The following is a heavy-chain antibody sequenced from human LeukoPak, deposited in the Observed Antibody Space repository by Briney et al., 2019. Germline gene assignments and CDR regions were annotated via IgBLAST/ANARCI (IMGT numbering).Heavy chain of an antibody. D-gene: IGHD3-10*01. V-gene: IGHV4-59*02. J-gene: IGHJ6*03. Sequence: PSETLSLTCTISGGSVSDYYWSWIRQSPGKGLEWIGYIYHTGSTSYSPSLKSRVTISADTSQNQFSLKLSSVTAADTAVYYCARDPGFMVRGSRRGYDDYYYYMDVWGKGTTVTISS. CDR2: IYHTGST. CDR3: ARDPGFMVRGSRRGYDDYYYYMDV. CDR1: GGSVSDYY.